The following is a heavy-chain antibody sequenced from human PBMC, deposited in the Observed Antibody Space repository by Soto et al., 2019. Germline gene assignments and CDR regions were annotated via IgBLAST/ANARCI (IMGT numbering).Heavy chain of an antibody. CDR1: GFTFSSYA. V-gene: IGHV3-23*01. D-gene: IGHD2-2*01. CDR2: ISGSGGST. CDR3: AKEPYQLPLYYYYYGMDV. Sequence: PGGSLRLSCAASGFTFSSYAMSWVRQAPGKGLEWVSAISGSGGSTYYADSVKGRFTISRDNSKNTLYLQMNSLRAEDTAVYYCAKEPYQLPLYYYYYGMDVWGQGTTVTVSS. J-gene: IGHJ6*02.